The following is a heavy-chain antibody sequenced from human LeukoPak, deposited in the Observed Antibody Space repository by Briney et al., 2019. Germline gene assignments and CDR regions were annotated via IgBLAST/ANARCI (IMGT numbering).Heavy chain of an antibody. CDR3: ASDNRVYGSGSYAFDI. V-gene: IGHV3-21*01. CDR1: GFTFSSYS. CDR2: ISSSSSYI. Sequence: GGSLRLSCAASGFTFSSYSMNWVRQAPGKGLEWVSSISSSSSYIYYADSVKGRFTISRDNAGNSLYLQMNSLRAEDTAVYYCASDNRVYGSGSYAFDIWGQGTMVTVSS. D-gene: IGHD3-10*01. J-gene: IGHJ3*02.